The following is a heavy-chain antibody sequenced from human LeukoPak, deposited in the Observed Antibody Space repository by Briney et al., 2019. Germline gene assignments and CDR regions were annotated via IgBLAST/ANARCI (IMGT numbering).Heavy chain of an antibody. V-gene: IGHV1-18*01. Sequence: GASVKVSCKASGYTFTSYGISWVRQAPGQGLEWMGWISAYNGNTNYAQKLQGRVTMTTDTSTSTAYMELRSLRSDDTAVYYCARAGLYSSGWLRSGYYYYYMDVWGKGTTVTVSS. CDR3: ARAGLYSSGWLRSGYYYYYMDV. CDR2: ISAYNGNT. CDR1: GYTFTSYG. J-gene: IGHJ6*03. D-gene: IGHD6-19*01.